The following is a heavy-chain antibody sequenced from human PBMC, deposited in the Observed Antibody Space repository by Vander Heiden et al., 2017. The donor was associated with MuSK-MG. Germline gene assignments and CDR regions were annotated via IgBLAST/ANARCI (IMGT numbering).Heavy chain of an antibody. V-gene: IGHV3-23*01. D-gene: IGHD5-12*01. J-gene: IGHJ4*02. CDR1: GFTFSSYA. CDR3: AKSPRRDGYYFDY. Sequence: EVQLLESGGGLVQPGGSLRLSCAASGFTFSSYAMSWVRQAPGKGLEWVSAISGSGGSTYYADSVKGRFTISRENSKNTLYLQMNSLRAEDTAVYYCAKSPRRDGYYFDYWGQGTLVTVSS. CDR2: ISGSGGST.